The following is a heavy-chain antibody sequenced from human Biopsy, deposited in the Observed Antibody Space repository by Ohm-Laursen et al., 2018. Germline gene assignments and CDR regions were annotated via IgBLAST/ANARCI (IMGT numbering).Heavy chain of an antibody. J-gene: IGHJ5*02. V-gene: IGHV4-31*01. Sequence: TLSLTCTVSGDFISSGVYYWNWFRQPPEKGLEWIGYISSGGYRKYTPSLQSLITISMDTSRNQFSLRLNSVTSADTAVYYCARAPYVSGSFGWFDPWGQGIVVTVSS. D-gene: IGHD3-10*01. CDR3: ARAPYVSGSFGWFDP. CDR1: GDFISSGVYY. CDR2: ISSGGYR.